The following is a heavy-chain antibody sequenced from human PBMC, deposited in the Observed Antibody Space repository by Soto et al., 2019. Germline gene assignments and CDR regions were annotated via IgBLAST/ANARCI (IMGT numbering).Heavy chain of an antibody. Sequence: GGSLRLSCSASGFTFSSYAMHWVRQAPGKGLEYVSAISSNGGSTYYADSVKGRFTISRDNSKNTLYLQMNSLRAEDTAVYYCARARDIVATIRVYYYYYGMDVWGQGTTVTVSS. CDR1: GFTFSSYA. D-gene: IGHD5-12*01. CDR2: ISSNGGST. V-gene: IGHV3-64*04. CDR3: ARARDIVATIRVYYYYYGMDV. J-gene: IGHJ6*02.